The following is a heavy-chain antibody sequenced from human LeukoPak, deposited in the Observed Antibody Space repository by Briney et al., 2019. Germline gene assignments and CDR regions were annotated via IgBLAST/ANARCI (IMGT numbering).Heavy chain of an antibody. CDR2: IYYSGST. J-gene: IGHJ4*02. CDR1: GDSISSYY. CDR3: ARLGSYHDF. D-gene: IGHD1-26*01. Sequence: SETLSLTCTVSGDSISSYYWSWIRQPPGKGLEWIGYIYYSGSTNYNPSLKSRVTISVDTSKNQFSLKLSSVTAADTAVYFCARLGSYHDFWGQGALVTVSS. V-gene: IGHV4-59*08.